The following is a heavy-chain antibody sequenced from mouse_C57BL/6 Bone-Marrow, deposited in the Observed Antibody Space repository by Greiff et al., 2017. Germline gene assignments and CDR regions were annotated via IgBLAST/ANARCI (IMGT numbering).Heavy chain of an antibody. CDR2: ISSGGSYT. CDR1: GYTFSSYG. CDR3: VRRPEWYGSSYGYWYFDV. V-gene: IGHV5-6*01. D-gene: IGHD1-1*01. Sequence: EVQLVESGGDLVKPGGSLKLSCAASGYTFSSYGMSWVRQTPDKRLEWVATISSGGSYTYYPDSVKGRFTISRDHAKNTVYLQMNSLQSEDSAMYYCVRRPEWYGSSYGYWYFDVWGTGTTVTVSS. J-gene: IGHJ1*03.